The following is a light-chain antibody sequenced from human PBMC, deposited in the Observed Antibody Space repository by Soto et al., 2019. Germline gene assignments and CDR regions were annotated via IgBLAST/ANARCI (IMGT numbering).Light chain of an antibody. V-gene: IGLV1-40*01. Sequence: QAVVTQPPSVSGAPGQRVTISCTGSSSNIGAGYDVHWYQQLPGTAPKLLIYGNSNRPSGVPDRFSGSKSGTSASLAIIGLQAEDEADYYCQSYDSSLSGVVFGGGTKVTVL. CDR1: SSNIGAGYD. CDR3: QSYDSSLSGVV. CDR2: GNS. J-gene: IGLJ2*01.